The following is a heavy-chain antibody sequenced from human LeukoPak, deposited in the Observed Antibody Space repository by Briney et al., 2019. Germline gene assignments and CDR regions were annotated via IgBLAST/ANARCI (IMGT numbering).Heavy chain of an antibody. Sequence: ASVKVSCKASGYTFTSYYMHWVRQAPGQGLEWMGIINPSGGGTSYAQKFQGRVTMTRDTSTSTVYMELSSLRSEDTAVYYCARAYSSGWYLDYWGQGTLVTVSS. CDR1: GYTFTSYY. D-gene: IGHD6-19*01. CDR2: INPSGGGT. CDR3: ARAYSSGWYLDY. V-gene: IGHV1-46*01. J-gene: IGHJ4*02.